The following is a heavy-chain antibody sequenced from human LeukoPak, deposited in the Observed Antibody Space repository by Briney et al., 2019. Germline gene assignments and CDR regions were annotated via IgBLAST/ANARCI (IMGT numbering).Heavy chain of an antibody. CDR1: GFAFADYA. D-gene: IGHD2/OR15-2a*01. Sequence: PGGSLRLSCAASGFAFADYAMHWVRHIPGKGLECVAHIHADGGRTFYADSVKGRFTVSRDNGKNSLFLQMDSLTSDDTALYYCSTWAFYHGLDVWAKGPRSSSPQ. CDR2: IHADGGRT. J-gene: IGHJ6*01. V-gene: IGHV3-43*02. CDR3: STWAFYHGLDV.